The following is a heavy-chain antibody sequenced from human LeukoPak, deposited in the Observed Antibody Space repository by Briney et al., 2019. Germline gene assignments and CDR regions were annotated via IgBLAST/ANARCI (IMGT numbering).Heavy chain of an antibody. D-gene: IGHD3-10*01. CDR3: ARGGPYMYYYGSGSYYRLEFWDY. Sequence: ASVKVSCKASGGTFSSYAISWVRQAPGQGLEWMGRIIPILGIANYAQKLQGRVTMTTDTSTSTAYMELRSLRSDDTAVYYCARGGPYMYYYGSGSYYRLEFWDYWGQGTLVTVSS. J-gene: IGHJ4*02. V-gene: IGHV1-69*04. CDR1: GGTFSSYA. CDR2: IIPILGIA.